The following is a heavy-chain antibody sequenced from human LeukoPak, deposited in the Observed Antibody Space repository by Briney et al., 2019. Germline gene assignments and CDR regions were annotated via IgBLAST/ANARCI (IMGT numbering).Heavy chain of an antibody. Sequence: ASVKVSCKASGYTFTSYYMHWVRQAPGQGLEWMGIINPSGGSTSYAQKSQGRVTMTRDTSTSTVYMELSSLRSEDTAVYYCAHSSGYRDAFDIWGQGTMVTVSS. CDR3: AHSSGYRDAFDI. CDR1: GYTFTSYY. J-gene: IGHJ3*02. CDR2: INPSGGST. D-gene: IGHD3-22*01. V-gene: IGHV1-46*01.